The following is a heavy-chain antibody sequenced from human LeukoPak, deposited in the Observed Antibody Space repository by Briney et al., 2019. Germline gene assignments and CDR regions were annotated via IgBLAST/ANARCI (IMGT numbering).Heavy chain of an antibody. D-gene: IGHD5-12*01. CDR3: ARDHRYAFDN. CDR1: GFTFSSYA. CDR2: ISGSGGST. Sequence: GGSLRLSCAASGFTFSSYAMSWVRQAPGEGLEWVSAISGSGGSTYYADSVKGRFTISRDNSKNTLYLQMNSLRAEDTAVYYCARDHRYAFDNWGHGTLVTVSS. V-gene: IGHV3-23*01. J-gene: IGHJ4*01.